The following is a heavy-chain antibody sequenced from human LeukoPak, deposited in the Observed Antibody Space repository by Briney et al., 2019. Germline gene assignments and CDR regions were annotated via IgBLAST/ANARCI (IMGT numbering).Heavy chain of an antibody. CDR1: GFTFSSYW. D-gene: IGHD3-10*01. CDR3: ARDTGERSSEVSWFDP. V-gene: IGHV3-7*01. Sequence: GGSLRLSCAASGFTFSSYWMSWVRQAPGKVLEWVANIKQDGSEKYYVDSVKGRFTISRDNAKNSLYLQMNSLRAEDTAVYYCARDTGERSSEVSWFDPWGQGTLVTVSS. J-gene: IGHJ5*02. CDR2: IKQDGSEK.